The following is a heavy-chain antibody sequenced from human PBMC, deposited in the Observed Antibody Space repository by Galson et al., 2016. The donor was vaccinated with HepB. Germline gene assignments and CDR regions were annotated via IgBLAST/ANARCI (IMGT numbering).Heavy chain of an antibody. D-gene: IGHD3-10*01. V-gene: IGHV3-15*01. Sequence: SLRLSCAASGFTFSDAWMSWVRQTPGKGLEWVGRIKTKTDGETTDYTAPVKGRFTISRDDSENTLYLQMNSLKAEDTAVYYCTTSSMVRGTTFLWGQGTLVTVSS. CDR1: GFTFSDAW. J-gene: IGHJ4*02. CDR3: TTSSMVRGTTFL. CDR2: IKTKTDGETT.